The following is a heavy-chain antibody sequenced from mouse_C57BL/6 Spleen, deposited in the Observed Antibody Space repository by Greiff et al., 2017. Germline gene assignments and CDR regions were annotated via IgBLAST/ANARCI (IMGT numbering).Heavy chain of an antibody. CDR2: INPSTGGT. CDR3: ARGLANYGSSYGYFDV. J-gene: IGHJ1*03. D-gene: IGHD1-1*01. V-gene: IGHV1-42*01. Sequence: VQLQQSGPELVKPGASVKISCKASGYSFTGYYMNWVKQSPEKSLEWIGEINPSTGGTTYNLKFKAKATLTVDKSSSTAYMQLKSLTSEDSAVYYCARGLANYGSSYGYFDVWGTGTTVTVSS. CDR1: GYSFTGYY.